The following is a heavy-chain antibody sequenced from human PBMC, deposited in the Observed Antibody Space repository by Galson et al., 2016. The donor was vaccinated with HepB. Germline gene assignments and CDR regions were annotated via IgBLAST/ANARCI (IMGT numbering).Heavy chain of an antibody. J-gene: IGHJ4*02. V-gene: IGHV3-53*01. CDR2: IYSIGTT. CDR1: GFTVSNNY. Sequence: SLRLSCAVSGFTVSNNYMTWVRQAPGKGPEWVALIYSIGTTAYADSVKGRFTISRDNSRNTLNLEIKSLRADDTAVYYCARKSDTYRYDGDFWGQGTLVTVSS. CDR3: ARKSDTYRYDGDF. D-gene: IGHD3-16*02.